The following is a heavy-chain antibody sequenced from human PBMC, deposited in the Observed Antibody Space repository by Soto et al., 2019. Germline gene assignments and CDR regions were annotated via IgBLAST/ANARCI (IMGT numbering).Heavy chain of an antibody. Sequence: QVQLQESGPGLVKPSQTLSLTCSVSGGSITSGGFYWSWIRQHPEKGLEWIAYIFHSGSTDFNPSLKGRIITSAYTSKNQFSLKLTSVTAADTAVYYCVRGGIAGNWFDPWGQGTLVTVSS. V-gene: IGHV4-31*03. J-gene: IGHJ5*02. CDR1: GGSITSGGFY. CDR2: IFHSGST. D-gene: IGHD6-13*01. CDR3: VRGGIAGNWFDP.